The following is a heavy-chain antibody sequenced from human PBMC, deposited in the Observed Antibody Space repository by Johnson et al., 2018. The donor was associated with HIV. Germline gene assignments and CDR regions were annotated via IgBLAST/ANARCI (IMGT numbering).Heavy chain of an antibody. Sequence: VQLVESGGGLVQPGRSLRLSCTASGFTFGDYAMSWVRQAPGKGLEWVGFIRSKAYGGTTEYAASVKGRFTISRDDSKNTLYLQMNSLKTEDTAVYYCALRFNRNAFDIWGQGTMVTVSS. CDR3: ALRFNRNAFDI. CDR1: GFTFGDYA. J-gene: IGHJ3*02. CDR2: IRSKAYGGTT. V-gene: IGHV3-49*04. D-gene: IGHD1-14*01.